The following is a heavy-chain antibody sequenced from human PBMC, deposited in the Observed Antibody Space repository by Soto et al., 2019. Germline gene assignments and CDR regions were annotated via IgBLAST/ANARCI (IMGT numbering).Heavy chain of an antibody. V-gene: IGHV1-69*06. Sequence: QVQLVQSGAEVKKPGSSVKVSCKASGGTFSSYAISWVRQAPGHGLEWMGGIIPIFGTANYAQKFQGRVTITADKSTSTAYMELGSLRSEDTAVYYCARAPYPGYPSCYDWVDYGMDVWGQGTTVTVSS. D-gene: IGHD5-12*01. CDR2: IIPIFGTA. CDR3: ARAPYPGYPSCYDWVDYGMDV. CDR1: GGTFSSYA. J-gene: IGHJ6*02.